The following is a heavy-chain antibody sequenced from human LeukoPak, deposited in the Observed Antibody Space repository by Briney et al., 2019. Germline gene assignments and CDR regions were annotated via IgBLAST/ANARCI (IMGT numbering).Heavy chain of an antibody. CDR1: GYSFSSYG. CDR2: IYVYNGNT. CDR3: ARSLIYGDSRPFYN. J-gene: IGHJ4*02. D-gene: IGHD4-17*01. Sequence: ASAKVSCKASGYSFSSYGINWVRQAPGQGLEWMGWIYVYNGNTKYAQKFQGRVTMTADTSTSIAYMELRSLRSDDTAVYFCARSLIYGDSRPFYNWGQGTLVTVSP. V-gene: IGHV1-18*01.